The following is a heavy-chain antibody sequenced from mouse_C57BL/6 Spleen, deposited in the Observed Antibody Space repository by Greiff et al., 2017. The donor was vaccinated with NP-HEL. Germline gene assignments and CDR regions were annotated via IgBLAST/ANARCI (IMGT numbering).Heavy chain of an antibody. J-gene: IGHJ4*01. D-gene: IGHD2-4*01. Sequence: EVHLVESGGGLVKPGGSLKLSCAASGFTFSSYAMSWVRQTPEKRLEWVATISDGGSYTYYPDNVKGRFTISRDNAKNNLYLQMSHLKSEDTAMYYCARRGYDYDIYAMDYWGQGTSVTVSS. CDR2: ISDGGSYT. CDR3: ARRGYDYDIYAMDY. CDR1: GFTFSSYA. V-gene: IGHV5-4*01.